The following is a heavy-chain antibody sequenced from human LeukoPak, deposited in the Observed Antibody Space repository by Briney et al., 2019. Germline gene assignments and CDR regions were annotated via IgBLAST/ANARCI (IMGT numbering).Heavy chain of an antibody. CDR3: ATVRDSSGYYSLDAFDI. CDR2: MNPNSGNT. V-gene: IGHV1-8*01. Sequence: ASVKVSCKASGYTFTSYDINWVRQATGQGLEWMGWMNPNSGNTGYAQKFQGRVTMTEDTSTDTAYMELSSLRSEDTAVYYCATVRDSSGYYSLDAFDIWGQGTMVTVSS. D-gene: IGHD3-22*01. J-gene: IGHJ3*02. CDR1: GYTFTSYD.